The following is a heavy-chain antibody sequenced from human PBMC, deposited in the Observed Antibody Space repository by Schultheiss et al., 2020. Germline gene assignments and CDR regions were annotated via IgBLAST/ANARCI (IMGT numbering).Heavy chain of an antibody. CDR3: ARFRGYSYGYYYYYGMDV. CDR1: GFTFSDYY. J-gene: IGHJ6*02. CDR2: ISSSGSTI. D-gene: IGHD5-18*01. V-gene: IGHV3-11*01. Sequence: GGSLRLSCAASGFTFSDYYMSWIRQAPGKGLEWVSYISSSGSTIYYADSVKGRFTISRDNAKNSLYLQMNSLRAEDTAVYYCARFRGYSYGYYYYYGMDVWGQGTTVTVSS.